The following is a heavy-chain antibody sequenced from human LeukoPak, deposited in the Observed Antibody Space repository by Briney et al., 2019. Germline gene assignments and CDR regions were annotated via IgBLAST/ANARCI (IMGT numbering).Heavy chain of an antibody. CDR1: GFTFSDKW. D-gene: IGHD2-21*01. V-gene: IGHV3-15*01. Sequence: GGSLRLSCVASGFTFSDKWMSWVRQAPGKGLEWVGRIKPKTDGETTEYAAPVKDRFSISRDDSKSMMYLQMNSLKTEDTAVYYCITPLPYSAQGGQGTLVTVSS. CDR2: IKPKTDGETT. J-gene: IGHJ4*02. CDR3: ITPLPYSAQ.